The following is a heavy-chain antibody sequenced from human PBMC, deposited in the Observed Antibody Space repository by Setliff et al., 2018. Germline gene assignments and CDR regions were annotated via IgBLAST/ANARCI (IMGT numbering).Heavy chain of an antibody. CDR2: IYYSGST. D-gene: IGHD3-3*01. CDR3: ARDTPYYDFWSGYYTPSNWFDP. V-gene: IGHV4-59*11. Sequence: SETLSLTCTVSGGSISSHYWSWIRQPPGKGLEWIGYIYYSGSTNYNPSLKSRVTISVDTSKNQFSLKLSSVTAADTAVYYYARDTPYYDFWSGYYTPSNWFDPWWQGTLVTVS. CDR1: GGSISSHY. J-gene: IGHJ5*02.